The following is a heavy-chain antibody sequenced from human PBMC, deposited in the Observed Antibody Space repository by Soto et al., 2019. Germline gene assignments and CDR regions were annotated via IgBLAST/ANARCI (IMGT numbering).Heavy chain of an antibody. D-gene: IGHD5-18*01. J-gene: IGHJ6*02. V-gene: IGHV1-18*01. CDR2: ISAFNGNT. CDR1: GYTFATYG. CDR3: ARIRDLSEDYYGMDV. Sequence: ASVKVSCKASGYTFATYGISWVRQAPGQGLEWMGWISAFNGNTNYAQKLQGRVTITTDTSTSTAYMELRSLRSEDTAVYYCARIRDLSEDYYGMDVWGQGTTVTVSS.